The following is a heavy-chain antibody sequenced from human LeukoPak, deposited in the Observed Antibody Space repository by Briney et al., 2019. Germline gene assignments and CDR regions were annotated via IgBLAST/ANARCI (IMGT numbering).Heavy chain of an antibody. Sequence: PSETLSLTCTVSGGSISSYYWSWTRQPPGKGLEWIGYIYYSGSTNYNPSLKSRVTISVDTSKNQFSLKLSSVTAADTAVYYCAREQRGGAFDIWGQGTMVTVSS. D-gene: IGHD5-24*01. CDR2: IYYSGST. V-gene: IGHV4-59*01. CDR1: GGSISSYY. J-gene: IGHJ3*02. CDR3: AREQRGGAFDI.